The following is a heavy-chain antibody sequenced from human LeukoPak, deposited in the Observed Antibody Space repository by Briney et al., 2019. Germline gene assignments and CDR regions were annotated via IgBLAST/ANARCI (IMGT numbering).Heavy chain of an antibody. CDR1: GFTFSGHW. J-gene: IGHJ4*02. Sequence: PGGSLRLSCTASGFTFSGHWIHWVRQPPGMGLVWVSRINERGTDSMYAESVKGRFTISRDNAKNTVYLQMNSLRAEDMAVYYCVRDETLWTLDWWGQGTLVSVSS. D-gene: IGHD1-1*01. V-gene: IGHV3-74*03. CDR3: VRDETLWTLDW. CDR2: INERGTDS.